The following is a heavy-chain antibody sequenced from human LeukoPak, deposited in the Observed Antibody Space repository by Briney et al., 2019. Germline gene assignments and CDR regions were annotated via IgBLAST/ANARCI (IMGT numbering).Heavy chain of an antibody. Sequence: PGGSLRLSCAASGFTFSRSGMSWVRQAPGKGLESFSAISGRDYKTYYADSVKGQFTISRDNSMNTLYLQMNSLRAEDTAVYYCAKEDYDKIVFIDYWGQGTLVTVSS. CDR2: ISGRDYKT. V-gene: IGHV3-23*01. CDR1: GFTFSRSG. D-gene: IGHD3-22*01. CDR3: AKEDYDKIVFIDY. J-gene: IGHJ4*02.